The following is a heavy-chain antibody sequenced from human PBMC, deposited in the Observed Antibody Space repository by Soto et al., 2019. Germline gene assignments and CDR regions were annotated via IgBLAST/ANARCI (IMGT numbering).Heavy chain of an antibody. D-gene: IGHD2-2*01. J-gene: IGHJ4*02. CDR3: ARDPLYCSSTSCYLGYFDY. V-gene: IGHV4-30-4*01. CDR2: IYYSGST. CDR1: GGSISSGDYY. Sequence: PSETLSLTCTVSGGSISSGDYYWSWIRQPPGKGLEWIGYIYYSGSTYYNPSLKSRVTISVDTSKNQFSLKLSSVTAADTAVYYCARDPLYCSSTSCYLGYFDYWGQGTLVTVSS.